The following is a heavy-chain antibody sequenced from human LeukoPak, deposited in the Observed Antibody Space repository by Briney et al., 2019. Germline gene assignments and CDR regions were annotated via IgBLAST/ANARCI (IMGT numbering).Heavy chain of an antibody. CDR1: GFTLSSYA. CDR3: AKVMIRGVSRWFDP. Sequence: GGSLRLSCAGSGFTLSSYAMTWVRQAPGKGLEWVSVIGANGGSIYYADSVKGRSTISRDNSKNTLYLQMNSLRAEDTAVYYCAKVMIRGVSRWFDPGGQGTLVTVSS. CDR2: IGANGGSI. V-gene: IGHV3-23*01. D-gene: IGHD3-10*01. J-gene: IGHJ5*02.